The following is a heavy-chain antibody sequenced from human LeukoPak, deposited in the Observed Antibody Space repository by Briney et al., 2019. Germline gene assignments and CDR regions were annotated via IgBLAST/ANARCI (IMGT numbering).Heavy chain of an antibody. V-gene: IGHV3-15*01. Sequence: PGGSLRLSCAVSGFTFSSAWMSWVRQAPGKGLEWVGRIKSKTNGGTTDYAAPVKGRFSISRDDSKNTVYLQMNSLKTEDTAVYYCTAEYYGDYHYWGQGTLVTVSS. D-gene: IGHD4-17*01. CDR3: TAEYYGDYHY. CDR1: GFTFSSAW. CDR2: IKSKTNGGTT. J-gene: IGHJ4*02.